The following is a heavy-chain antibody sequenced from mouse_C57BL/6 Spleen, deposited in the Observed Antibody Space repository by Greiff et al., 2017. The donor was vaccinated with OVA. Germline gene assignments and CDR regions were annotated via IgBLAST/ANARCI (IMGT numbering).Heavy chain of an antibody. CDR3: ARYYYGSSHGFAY. CDR2: ITPSNGGT. Sequence: QVQLQQPGTELVKPGASVKLSCKASGYTFTSYWMHWVKQRPGQGLEWIGNITPSNGGTNYNEKLQSKATLTVDKSSSTAYMQLSSLTSEDSSVYYCARYYYGSSHGFAYWGQGTLVTVSA. D-gene: IGHD1-1*01. J-gene: IGHJ3*01. V-gene: IGHV1-53*01. CDR1: GYTFTSYW.